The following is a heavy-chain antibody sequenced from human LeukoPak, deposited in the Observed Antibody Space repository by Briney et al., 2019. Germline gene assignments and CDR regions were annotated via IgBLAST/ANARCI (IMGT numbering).Heavy chain of an antibody. CDR2: ISYDGSNK. CDR3: ASGHTSKTDY. D-gene: IGHD2-21*01. Sequence: GGSLRLSCAASGFIFRSYTMHWVRQAPGKGLEWVAVISYDGSNKHYADSVKGRFTISRDNSKNTLNLQMNSLRAEDTAVYYCASGHTSKTDYWGQGTLVTVSS. CDR1: GFIFRSYT. V-gene: IGHV3-30-3*01. J-gene: IGHJ4*02.